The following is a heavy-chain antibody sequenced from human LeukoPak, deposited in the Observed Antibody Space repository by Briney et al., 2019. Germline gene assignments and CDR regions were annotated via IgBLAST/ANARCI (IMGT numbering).Heavy chain of an antibody. CDR1: GGSISSAGYY. CDR2: IYYSGSS. CDR3: ASSPPISSGYYYNY. J-gene: IGHJ4*02. V-gene: IGHV4-31*03. Sequence: SETLSLTCTVPGGSISSAGYYWSWIRQHPGRGLEWIGYIYYSGSSYYNPSLKSRVTISVDTSKNQFSLKLSSVTAADTAVYYCASSPPISSGYYYNYWGQGTLVTVSS. D-gene: IGHD3-22*01.